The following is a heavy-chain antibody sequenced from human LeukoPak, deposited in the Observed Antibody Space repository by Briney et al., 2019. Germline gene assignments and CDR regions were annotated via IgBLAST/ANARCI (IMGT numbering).Heavy chain of an antibody. CDR3: AKDQTPPLH. V-gene: IGHV3-30*18. J-gene: IGHJ1*01. CDR2: MSYDGSNK. CDR1: GLTFSSYG. D-gene: IGHD4-23*01. Sequence: GGSLRLSCAASGLTFSSYGMHWVRQAPGKGLEWVAVMSYDGSNKYYADSVKGRFTISRDNSKNTLYLQMNSLRAEDTAVYYCAKDQTPPLHWGQGTLVTVSS.